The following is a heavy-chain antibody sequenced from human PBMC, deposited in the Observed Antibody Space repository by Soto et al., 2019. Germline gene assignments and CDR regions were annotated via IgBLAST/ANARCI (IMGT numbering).Heavy chain of an antibody. CDR2: ISHDGSNK. CDR3: AKHRLAVAGYFHGMDG. Sequence: QVQLVESGGGVVQPGRSLRLSCAASGFTFSSYGMHWVRQAPGKGLEWVAVISHDGSNKYFADSVKGQFTISRDNSQNTMYLQMNSLRAEVTVVYYCAKHRLAVAGYFHGMDGWGQGTTVTVSS. CDR1: GFTFSSYG. V-gene: IGHV3-30*18. D-gene: IGHD6-19*01. J-gene: IGHJ6*02.